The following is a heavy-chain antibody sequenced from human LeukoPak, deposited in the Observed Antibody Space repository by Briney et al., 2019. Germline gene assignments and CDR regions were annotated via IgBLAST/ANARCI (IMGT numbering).Heavy chain of an antibody. CDR3: ARPSRGVVAATYNRAFDI. D-gene: IGHD2-15*01. Sequence: RSETLCLTCAVSGGSISSSSWSWGRQPAEKGLGWSGRVYASGSTNYNPSLTRRVTMSVDTSKNQFSLKLSSVPAADAAVYYCARPSRGVVAATYNRAFDIWGQGTIVTVSS. J-gene: IGHJ3*02. CDR2: VYASGST. V-gene: IGHV4-4*07. CDR1: GGSISSSS.